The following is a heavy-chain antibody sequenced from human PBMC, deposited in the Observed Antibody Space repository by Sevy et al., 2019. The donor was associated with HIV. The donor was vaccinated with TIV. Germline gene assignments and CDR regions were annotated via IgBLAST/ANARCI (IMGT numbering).Heavy chain of an antibody. J-gene: IGHJ3*02. Sequence: SETLSLTCAVSGVSISSGAYSWNWIRPPPGKGLEWIGYIYHTGNTYYNPSLKSRITISLDRSKNQFSLRLSSVTAADTAVYFCARDGGTMTTPGSFDIWGQGTMVTVSS. CDR1: GVSISSGAYS. CDR2: IYHTGNT. V-gene: IGHV4-30-2*01. D-gene: IGHD4-17*01. CDR3: ARDGGTMTTPGSFDI.